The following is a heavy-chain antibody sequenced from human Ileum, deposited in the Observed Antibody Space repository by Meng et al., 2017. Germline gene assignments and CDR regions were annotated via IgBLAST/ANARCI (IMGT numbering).Heavy chain of an antibody. D-gene: IGHD3-16*02. CDR2: IYYSGST. CDR3: ARAEVGYTVVESRYFQH. Sequence: SETLSLTCTVSGGSVSNNYWSWIRQPPGKGLEWIGYIYYSGSTNYNPSLKSRVTISVDTSKKQFSLKLSSVTAADTAVYYCARAEVGYTVVESRYFQHWGQGALVTVSS. J-gene: IGHJ1*01. CDR1: GGSVSNNY. V-gene: IGHV4-59*02.